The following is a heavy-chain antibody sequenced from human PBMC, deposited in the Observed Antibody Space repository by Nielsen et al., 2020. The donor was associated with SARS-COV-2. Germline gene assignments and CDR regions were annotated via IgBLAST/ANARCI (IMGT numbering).Heavy chain of an antibody. CDR2: VSGSGDNT. CDR3: GKTDYDFRSAYYAGVALEI. V-gene: IGHV3-23*01. CDR1: GFTFSHYG. D-gene: IGHD3-3*01. Sequence: GGSLRLSCAASGFTFSHYGMTWVRQAPGKGLEWVSGVSGSGDNTYFAESVKGRFTISRDNSQNTLYLQMNSLRAEDTAVYYCGKTDYDFRSAYYAGVALEIWGRGTMVTVS. J-gene: IGHJ3*02.